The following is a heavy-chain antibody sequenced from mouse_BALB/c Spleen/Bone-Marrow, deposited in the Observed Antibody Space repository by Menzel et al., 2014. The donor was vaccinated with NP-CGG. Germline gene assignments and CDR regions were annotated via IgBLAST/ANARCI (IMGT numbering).Heavy chain of an antibody. CDR2: ISTYYGNA. D-gene: IGHD2-14*01. Sequence: QVQLQQPGPELVRPGVSVKISCKGSSYTSTDYAMHWVKQSHAKSLEWIGVISTYYGNANYNQKFKGKATMTVDKSSSTAYMELARLTSEDSAVYYCTRGGRYDEVAYWGQGTLVTVSA. CDR3: TRGGRYDEVAY. J-gene: IGHJ3*01. V-gene: IGHV1-67*01. CDR1: SYTSTDYA.